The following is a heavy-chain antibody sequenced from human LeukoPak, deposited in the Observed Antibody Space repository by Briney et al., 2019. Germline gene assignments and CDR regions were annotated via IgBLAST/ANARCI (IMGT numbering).Heavy chain of an antibody. Sequence: PSETLSLTCTVSGGSISSSGYYWSWIRQPPGKGLEWIGYIYYSGSTNYNPSLKSRVTISVDTSKNQFSLKLSSVTAADTAVYYCARVRVRAIIDAFDIWGQGTMVTVSS. D-gene: IGHD3-10*01. CDR2: IYYSGST. CDR1: GGSISSSGYY. V-gene: IGHV4-61*08. J-gene: IGHJ3*02. CDR3: ARVRVRAIIDAFDI.